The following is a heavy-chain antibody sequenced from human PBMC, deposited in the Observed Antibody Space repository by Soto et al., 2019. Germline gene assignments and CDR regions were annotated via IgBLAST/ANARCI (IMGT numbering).Heavy chain of an antibody. CDR3: AKAQGDTALVRRYFDY. CDR1: AFTFNNYA. CDR2: ISGSGSST. V-gene: IGHV3-23*01. Sequence: GGSLRLSCAASAFTFNNYAMSWVRQAPGKGLEGVSIISGSGSSTYYADSVKGRFTISRDNSKNTLYLQMNSLTAEDTAIYYCAKAQGDTALVRRYFDYWGQGTLVTVSS. D-gene: IGHD5-18*01. J-gene: IGHJ4*02.